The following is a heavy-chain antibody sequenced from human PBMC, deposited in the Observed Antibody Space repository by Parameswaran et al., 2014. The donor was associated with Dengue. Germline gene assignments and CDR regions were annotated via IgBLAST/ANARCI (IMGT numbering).Heavy chain of an antibody. Sequence: RWIRQPQEGLEWIGEINHSGSTNYNPSLKSRVTISVDTSKNQFSLKLSSVTAADTAVYYCALSNYGYYFDYWGQGTLVTVSS. CDR2: INHSGST. J-gene: IGHJ4*02. D-gene: IGHD4-11*01. CDR3: ALSNYGYYFDY. V-gene: IGHV4-34*01.